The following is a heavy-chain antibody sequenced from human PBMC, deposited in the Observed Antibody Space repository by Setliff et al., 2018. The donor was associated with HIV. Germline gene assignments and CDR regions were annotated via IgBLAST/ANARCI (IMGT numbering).Heavy chain of an antibody. Sequence: GGSLRFSCGASGFTFSNYCMSWVRQAPGKGLEWVATIKEDGSENYYVDSVKGRFTISRDNAKNTLSLQMNTLRAEDTAVYYCARPPTRYNNGWFERGGFDYWGQGTLVTVSS. CDR3: ARPPTRYNNGWFERGGFDY. J-gene: IGHJ4*02. CDR2: IKEDGSEN. D-gene: IGHD6-19*01. CDR1: GFTFSNYC. V-gene: IGHV3-7*01.